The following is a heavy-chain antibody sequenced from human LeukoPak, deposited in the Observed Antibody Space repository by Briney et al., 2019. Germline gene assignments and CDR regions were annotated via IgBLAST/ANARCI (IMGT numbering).Heavy chain of an antibody. Sequence: GASVKASCKASGYTFTSSYMHWVRQAPGQGLEWMGIINLSGGSTSYAQKFQGRVTMTRVTSTSTVYMELSSLRSEDTAVYYCATGGTDDYWGQGTLVTVSS. CDR2: INLSGGST. J-gene: IGHJ4*02. V-gene: IGHV1-46*03. D-gene: IGHD1-26*01. CDR3: ATGGTDDY. CDR1: GYTFTSSY.